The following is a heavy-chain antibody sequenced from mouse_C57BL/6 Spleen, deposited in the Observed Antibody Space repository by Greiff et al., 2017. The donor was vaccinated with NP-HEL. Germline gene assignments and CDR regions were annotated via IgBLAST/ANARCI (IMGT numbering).Heavy chain of an antibody. CDR3: ARDYYYGSRRGYFDV. Sequence: VQLKQSGPELVKPGASVKISCKASGYTFTDYYMNWVKQSHGKSLEWIGDINPNNGGTSYNQKFKGKATLTVDKSSSTAYMELRSLTSEDSAVYYCARDYYYGSRRGYFDVWGTGTTVTVSS. D-gene: IGHD1-1*01. V-gene: IGHV1-26*01. CDR1: GYTFTDYY. J-gene: IGHJ1*03. CDR2: INPNNGGT.